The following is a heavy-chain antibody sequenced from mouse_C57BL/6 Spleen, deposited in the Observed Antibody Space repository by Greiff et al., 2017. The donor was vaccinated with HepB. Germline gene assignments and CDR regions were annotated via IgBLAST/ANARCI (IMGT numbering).Heavy chain of an antibody. CDR1: GYTFTDYN. CDR3: ARRGYYGSSSYYFDY. V-gene: IGHV1-22*01. Sequence: EVKLQESGPELVKPGASVKMSCKASGYTFTDYNMHWVKQSHGKSLEWIGYINPNNGGTSYNQKFKGKATLTVNKSSSTAYMELRSLTSEDSAVYYCARRGYYGSSSYYFDYWGQGTTLTVSS. CDR2: INPNNGGT. D-gene: IGHD1-1*01. J-gene: IGHJ2*01.